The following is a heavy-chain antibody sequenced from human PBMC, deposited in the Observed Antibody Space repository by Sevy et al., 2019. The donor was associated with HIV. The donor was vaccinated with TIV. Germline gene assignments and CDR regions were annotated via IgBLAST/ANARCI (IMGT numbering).Heavy chain of an antibody. CDR1: GGTFSSYA. CDR2: IIPIFGTA. D-gene: IGHD1-26*01. J-gene: IGHJ5*02. CDR3: ARDPVGATPSRYWFDP. V-gene: IGHV1-69*13. Sequence: ASVKVSCKASGGTFSSYAISWVRQAPGQGLEWMGGIIPIFGTANYAQKFQGRVTITADESTSTAYMELSSLRSEDTAVYYCARDPVGATPSRYWFDPWGQGTLVTVSS.